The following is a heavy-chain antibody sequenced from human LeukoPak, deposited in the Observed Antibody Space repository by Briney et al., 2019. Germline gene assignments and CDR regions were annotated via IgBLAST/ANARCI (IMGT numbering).Heavy chain of an antibody. J-gene: IGHJ4*02. D-gene: IGHD3-22*01. Sequence: GGSLRLSCAASGFTFSSYEMNWVRQAPGKGLEWVSYISSSGSTIYYADSVKGRFTISRDNAKNSLYLQMNSLRAEDTAVYYCARADAYYYDSSGYYYWGQGTLVTVSS. CDR1: GFTFSSYE. V-gene: IGHV3-48*03. CDR3: ARADAYYYDSSGYYY. CDR2: ISSSGSTI.